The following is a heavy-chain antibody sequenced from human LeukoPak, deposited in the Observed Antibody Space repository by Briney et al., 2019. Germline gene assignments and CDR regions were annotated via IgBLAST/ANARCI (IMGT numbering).Heavy chain of an antibody. J-gene: IGHJ3*02. CDR1: GFSFSNYV. CDR2: IMPNGETR. V-gene: IGHV3-64*01. Sequence: GGSLRLSCAASGFSFSNYVMHWVRQAPGKGLEYVSAIMPNGETRGYANSMMGRFTISRDNSKNTLYLQMGSLRAEDMAIYYCARDRDGGLAFDIWGQGTPVTVSS. CDR3: ARDRDGGLAFDI. D-gene: IGHD2-15*01.